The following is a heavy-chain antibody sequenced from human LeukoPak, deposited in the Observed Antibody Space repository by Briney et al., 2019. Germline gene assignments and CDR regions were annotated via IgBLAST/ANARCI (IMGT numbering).Heavy chain of an antibody. CDR3: ARGGYCSSTSCHRTRGYYYYGMDV. V-gene: IGHV4-34*01. Sequence: SGTLSLTCAVYGGSFSGYYWSWIRQPPGKGLEWIGEINHSGSTNYNPSLKSRVTISVDTSKNQFSLKLSSVTAADTAVYYCARGGYCSSTSCHRTRGYYYYGMDVWGQGTTVTVSS. CDR1: GGSFSGYY. CDR2: INHSGST. J-gene: IGHJ6*02. D-gene: IGHD2-2*01.